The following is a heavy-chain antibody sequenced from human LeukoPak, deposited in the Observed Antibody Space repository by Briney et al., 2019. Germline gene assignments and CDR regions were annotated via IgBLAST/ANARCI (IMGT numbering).Heavy chain of an antibody. Sequence: ASVKVSCNASGYTFSGFYIHWVRQAPGQGLEWMGWINPNSGGTNYAQKFQGRVTMTSDTSISTAYMELSRLRSDDTAVYYCARAVPYGSGFFDYWGQGTRATVSA. V-gene: IGHV1-2*02. CDR1: GYTFSGFY. J-gene: IGHJ4*02. CDR2: INPNSGGT. CDR3: ARAVPYGSGFFDY. D-gene: IGHD3-10*01.